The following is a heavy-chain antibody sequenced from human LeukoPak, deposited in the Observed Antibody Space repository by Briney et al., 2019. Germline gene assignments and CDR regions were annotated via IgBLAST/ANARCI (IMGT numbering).Heavy chain of an antibody. D-gene: IGHD2-21*02. CDR3: ARGVTQGFDY. Sequence: PSETLSLTCAVYGGSFSGYYWSWIRQPPGKGLEWIGEINHSGSTNYNPSLKSRVTISVDTSKNQFSLKLSSVTAADTAVYYCARGVTQGFDYWGQGTLVTVSS. CDR2: INHSGST. CDR1: GGSFSGYY. J-gene: IGHJ4*02. V-gene: IGHV4-34*01.